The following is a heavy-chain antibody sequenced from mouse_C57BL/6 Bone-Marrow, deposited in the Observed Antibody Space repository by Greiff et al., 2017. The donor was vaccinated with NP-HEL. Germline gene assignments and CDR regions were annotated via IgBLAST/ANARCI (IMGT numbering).Heavy chain of an antibody. J-gene: IGHJ3*01. V-gene: IGHV1-18*01. D-gene: IGHD2-5*01. CDR2: INPNNGGT. CDR3: ARWGYSNYQLAWFAY. Sequence: EVQLQQSGPELVKPGASVKIPCKASGYTFTDYNMDWVKQSHGKSLEWIGDINPNNGGTIYNQKFKGKATLTVDKSSSTAYMELRSLTSEDTAVYYCARWGYSNYQLAWFAYWGQGTLVTVSA. CDR1: GYTFTDYN.